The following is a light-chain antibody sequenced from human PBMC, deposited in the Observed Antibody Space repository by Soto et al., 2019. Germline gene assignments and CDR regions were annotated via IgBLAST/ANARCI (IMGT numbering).Light chain of an antibody. CDR3: AAWDDSLSAVV. J-gene: IGLJ2*01. CDR1: RSNIGSNT. V-gene: IGLV1-44*01. Sequence: QSVLTQAPSASGTPGQTVIISCSGSRSNIGSNTLNWYQQFPGTAPQLLISTSNHRPSGVGDRFSASKSGTSASLAISGLQSDDEAAYYCAAWDDSLSAVVFGGGTQLTVL. CDR2: TSN.